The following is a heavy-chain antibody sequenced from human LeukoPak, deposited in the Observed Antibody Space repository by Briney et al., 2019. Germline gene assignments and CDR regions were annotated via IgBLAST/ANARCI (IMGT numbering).Heavy chain of an antibody. D-gene: IGHD1-26*01. CDR3: ARSPYQWELLLFDY. CDR1: GFTFSSYA. J-gene: IGHJ4*02. CDR2: ISYDGSNK. V-gene: IGHV3-30*01. Sequence: GSLRLSCAASGFTFSSYAMHWVRQAPGKGLEWVAVISYDGSNKYYADSVKGRFTISRDNSKNTLYLQMNSLRAEDTAVYYCARSPYQWELLLFDYWGQGTLVTVSS.